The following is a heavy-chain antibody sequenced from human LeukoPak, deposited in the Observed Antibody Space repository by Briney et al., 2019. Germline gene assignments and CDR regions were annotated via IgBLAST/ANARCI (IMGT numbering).Heavy chain of an antibody. CDR1: GYTFTSYG. J-gene: IGHJ4*02. Sequence: ASVKVSCKASGYTFTSYGISGVGQARGKGGEGMGWISEYNGNTNYAQKLQGRVTMNTETYTSAAYMELRSLRSDDTAVYYCARGLIGGWYAGQGFHYWGQGTLVTVSS. CDR2: ISEYNGNT. V-gene: IGHV1-18*01. D-gene: IGHD6-19*01. CDR3: ARGLIGGWYAGQGFHY.